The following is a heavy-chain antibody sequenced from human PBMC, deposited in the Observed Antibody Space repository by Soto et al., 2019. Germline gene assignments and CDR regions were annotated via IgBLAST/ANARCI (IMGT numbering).Heavy chain of an antibody. CDR1: GFTFSSYS. V-gene: IGHV3-48*02. J-gene: IGHJ4*02. Sequence: VQLVESGGGLVQPGGSLRLSCAASGFTFSSYSMNWVRQAPGKGLEWVSYISSSSSTMYYADSVKGRFTISRDNAKNSLFLHMNSLRDEDTAVYYCARDSTDADSGSYSGDYWGQGTLVTVSS. CDR2: ISSSSSTM. D-gene: IGHD1-26*01. CDR3: ARDSTDADSGSYSGDY.